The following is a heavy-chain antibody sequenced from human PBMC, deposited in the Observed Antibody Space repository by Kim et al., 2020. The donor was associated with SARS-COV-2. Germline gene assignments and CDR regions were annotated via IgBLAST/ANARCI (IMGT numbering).Heavy chain of an antibody. J-gene: IGHJ6*02. Sequence: GGSLRLSCAASGFTFSSYGMHWVRQAPGKGLEWVAVIWYDGSNKYYADSVKGRFTISRDNSKNTLYLQMNSLRAEDTAVYYCARVIAVADNYYYGMDVWGQGTTVTVSS. V-gene: IGHV3-33*01. CDR1: GFTFSSYG. D-gene: IGHD6-19*01. CDR3: ARVIAVADNYYYGMDV. CDR2: IWYDGSNK.